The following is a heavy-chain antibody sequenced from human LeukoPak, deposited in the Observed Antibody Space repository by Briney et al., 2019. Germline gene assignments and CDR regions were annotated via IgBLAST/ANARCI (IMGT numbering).Heavy chain of an antibody. D-gene: IGHD5-18*01. CDR2: ISSSSSYT. CDR1: GFTFSDYY. CDR3: ARLRIQLWYNDY. Sequence: GGSLRLSCAASGFTFSDYYMGWIRQAPGKGLEWVSYISSSSSYTNCADSVKGRFTISRDNAKNSLYLQMNSLGAEDTAVYYCARLRIQLWYNDYWGQGTLVTVSS. V-gene: IGHV3-11*06. J-gene: IGHJ4*02.